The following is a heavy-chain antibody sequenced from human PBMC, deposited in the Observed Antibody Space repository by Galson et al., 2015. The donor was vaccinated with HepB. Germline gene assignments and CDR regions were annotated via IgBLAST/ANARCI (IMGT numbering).Heavy chain of an antibody. CDR1: GFTFSSYA. CDR2: ISYDGSNK. D-gene: IGHD4-23*01. J-gene: IGHJ4*02. CDR3: ARVKSQDYGGNSGFGPFDY. V-gene: IGHV3-30*04. Sequence: SLRLSCAASGFTFSSYAMHWVRQAPGKGLEWVAVISYDGSNKYYADSVKGRFTISRDNSKNTLYLQMNSLRAEDTAVYYCARVKSQDYGGNSGFGPFDYWGQGTLVTVSS.